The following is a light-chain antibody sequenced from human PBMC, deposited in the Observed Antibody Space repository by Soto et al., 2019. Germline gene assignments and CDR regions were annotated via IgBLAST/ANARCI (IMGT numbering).Light chain of an antibody. Sequence: EIVLTQSPGTLSLSPGERATLSCRASRSVSTSYLAWYQKKPGQAPRLLIYGASGRATGIPDRFSGSGSGTDFTLTISRLEPEDFAVYYCQQYGSFPYTFGQGTKLEIK. V-gene: IGKV3-20*01. J-gene: IGKJ2*01. CDR2: GAS. CDR1: RSVSTSY. CDR3: QQYGSFPYT.